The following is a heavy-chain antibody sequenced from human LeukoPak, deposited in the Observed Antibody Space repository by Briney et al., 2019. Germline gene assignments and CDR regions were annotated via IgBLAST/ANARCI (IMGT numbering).Heavy chain of an antibody. D-gene: IGHD4-17*01. CDR2: INPSDGGT. J-gene: IGHJ6*02. V-gene: IGHV1-46*01. CDR1: GYSFTNYY. CDR3: ARDTRTMTAVTRGQHYYYGLDV. Sequence: ASVRVSCKASGYSFTNYYLHWVRQAPGHGLEWMAIINPSDGGTYYEQKLQGRVTVTRDTSTSTVYMELSSLRSEDTAVYYCARDTRTMTAVTRGQHYYYGLDVWGQGTTVTVSS.